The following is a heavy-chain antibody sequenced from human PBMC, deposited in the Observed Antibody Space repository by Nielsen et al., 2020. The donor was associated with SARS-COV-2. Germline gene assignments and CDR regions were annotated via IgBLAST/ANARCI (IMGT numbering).Heavy chain of an antibody. CDR3: ARVSKAVAAFGDFDY. D-gene: IGHD2-15*01. CDR1: GFTFSSYG. CDR2: IWYDGSNK. J-gene: IGHJ4*02. V-gene: IGHV3-33*01. Sequence: GESLKISCAASGFTFSSYGMHWVRQAPGKGLEWVAVIWYDGSNKYYADSVKGRFTISRDNSKNTLYLQMNSLRAEDTAVYYCARVSKAVAAFGDFDYWGQGTLVTVSS.